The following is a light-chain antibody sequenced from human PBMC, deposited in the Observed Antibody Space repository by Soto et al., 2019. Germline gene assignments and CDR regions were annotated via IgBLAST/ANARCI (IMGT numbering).Light chain of an antibody. CDR1: QSVSSSY. CDR2: DAS. CDR3: QQFVNSRT. J-gene: IGKJ1*01. V-gene: IGKV3-20*01. Sequence: EIVLTPSPGTLSLSPVERATLSCRASQSVSSSYLAWYQQKPGQAPRLLIYDASNRATGIPDRFSGSGSGTDFTLTISRLEPEDFAVYDCQQFVNSRTFGQGTKGDIK.